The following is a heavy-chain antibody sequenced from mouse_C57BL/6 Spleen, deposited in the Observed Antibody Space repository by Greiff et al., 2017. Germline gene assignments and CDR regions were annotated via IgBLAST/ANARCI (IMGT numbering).Heavy chain of an antibody. CDR3: ARYGIYYGFDY. CDR1: GYTFTDHT. J-gene: IGHJ2*01. CDR2: ISPRDGST. V-gene: IGHV1-78*01. D-gene: IGHD2-1*01. Sequence: QVQLKESDAELVKPGASVKISCKVSGYTFTDHTIHWMKQRPEQGLEWIGYISPRDGSTKYNAKFKGKATLTADTSSSTAYMQLNSLTSEDSAVYFCARYGIYYGFDYWGQGTTLTFSS.